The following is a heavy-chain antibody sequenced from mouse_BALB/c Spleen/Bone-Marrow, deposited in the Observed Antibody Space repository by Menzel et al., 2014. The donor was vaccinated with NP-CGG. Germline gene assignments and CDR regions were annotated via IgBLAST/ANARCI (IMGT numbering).Heavy chain of an antibody. Sequence: LVESGAELVRPGTSVKVSCKASGYAFTNYLIEWVKQRPGQGLEWIGVINPGSGGTNYNEKFRGKATLTADKSSSTAYMQLSSLTSDVSAVYFRARCLTGTSALDFWGQGTSVTVSS. CDR1: GYAFTNYL. J-gene: IGHJ4*01. D-gene: IGHD4-1*01. V-gene: IGHV1-54*03. CDR2: INPGSGGT. CDR3: ARCLTGTSALDF.